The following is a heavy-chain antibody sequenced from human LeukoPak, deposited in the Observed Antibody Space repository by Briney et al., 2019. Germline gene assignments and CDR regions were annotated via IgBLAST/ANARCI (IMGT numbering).Heavy chain of an antibody. J-gene: IGHJ3*02. CDR3: ARDTSYAFDI. V-gene: IGHV3-48*03. CDR2: ISSSGSTI. Sequence: PGGSLRLSCAASGFTFSSYEMNWVRQAPGKGLEWVSYISSSGSTIYYADSVRGRFTISRDNAKNSVYLQMNSLRAEDTAVYYCARDTSYAFDIWGQGTMVTVSA. CDR1: GFTFSSYE.